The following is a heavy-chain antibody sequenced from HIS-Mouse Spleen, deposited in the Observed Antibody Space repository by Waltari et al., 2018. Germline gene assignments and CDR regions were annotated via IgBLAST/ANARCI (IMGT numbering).Heavy chain of an antibody. V-gene: IGHV4-34*01. CDR3: ASSLVYYDSSGYYDY. CDR2: INHSGST. CDR1: GGSFSGYY. J-gene: IGHJ4*02. D-gene: IGHD3-22*01. Sequence: QVQLQQWGAGLLKPSETLSLPCAVYGGSFSGYYWSWIRPPPGKGLEWIGEINHSGSTNYNPSLKSRVTISVDTSKNQFSLKLSSVTAADTAVYYCASSLVYYDSSGYYDYWGQGTLVTVSS.